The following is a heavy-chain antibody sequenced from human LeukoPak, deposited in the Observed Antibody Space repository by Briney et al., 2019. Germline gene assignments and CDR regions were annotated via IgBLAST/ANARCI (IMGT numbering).Heavy chain of an antibody. Sequence: GGSLRLSCAASGFTFSSYAMSWVRQAPGKGLEWVSAISGSGGSTYHADSVKGRFTISRDNSKNTLYLQMNSLRAEDTAVYYCASPMVRGVMERDYWGQGTLVTVSS. J-gene: IGHJ4*02. CDR3: ASPMVRGVMERDY. CDR1: GFTFSSYA. CDR2: ISGSGGST. D-gene: IGHD3-10*01. V-gene: IGHV3-23*01.